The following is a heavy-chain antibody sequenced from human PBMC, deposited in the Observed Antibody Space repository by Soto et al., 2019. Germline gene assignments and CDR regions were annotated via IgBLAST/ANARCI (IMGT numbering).Heavy chain of an antibody. CDR1: GGSVTNSSYY. Sequence: GPGPQDSSETLSLTCTVSGGSVTNSSYYWGWIRQSPGKGLEWIGSVYYRGRSYSKSSVKSRVTISVDTSKNRFSLSLNSVTASDTAVYFCVSQRTTVPTQAYFDYWGPGALVTVSS. CDR2: VYYRGRS. V-gene: IGHV4-39*01. CDR3: VSQRTTVPTQAYFDY. J-gene: IGHJ4*02. D-gene: IGHD4-17*01.